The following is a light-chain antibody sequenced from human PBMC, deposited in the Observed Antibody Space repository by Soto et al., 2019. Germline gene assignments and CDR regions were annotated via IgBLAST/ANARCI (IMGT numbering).Light chain of an antibody. CDR3: QQRSNWPLT. J-gene: IGKJ4*01. Sequence: ENVLTQSPGTLSLSPGERATLSCRASQSISNAYLSWYQQKRGQAPRLLIYEASNRASGIPARFSGRGSGTDFTLTISSLEPEDFAVYYCQQRSNWPLTFGGGTKVEIK. V-gene: IGKV3-11*01. CDR1: QSISNAY. CDR2: EAS.